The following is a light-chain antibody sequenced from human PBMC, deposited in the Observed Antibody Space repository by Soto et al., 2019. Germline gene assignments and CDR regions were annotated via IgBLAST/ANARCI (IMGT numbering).Light chain of an antibody. Sequence: DIQMTQSPSTLSASIGDRVTITCRASESIRTGLAWYQHKPGKAPKFLIYDASSLESGVPSRFSGSGSGTEFTLTISNLQPDDFATYFCQQYNNYPRTFGQGTKVDIK. CDR3: QQYNNYPRT. V-gene: IGKV1-5*01. CDR1: ESIRTG. J-gene: IGKJ1*01. CDR2: DAS.